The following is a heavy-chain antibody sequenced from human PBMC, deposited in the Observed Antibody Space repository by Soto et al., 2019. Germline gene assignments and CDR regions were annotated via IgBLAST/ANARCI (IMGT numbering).Heavy chain of an antibody. CDR2: ISSTTNYI. Sequence: GPLSLWWRASEGTFTRYGRNLVRQAPGKGLEWVSSISSTTNYIYYADSMKGRFTVSRDNAKNSVYLEMNSLSAEDTAVYYCARESEDLTSNFDYWGQGTLVTVSS. V-gene: IGHV3-21*01. CDR1: EGTFTRYG. CDR3: ARESEDLTSNFDY. J-gene: IGHJ4*02.